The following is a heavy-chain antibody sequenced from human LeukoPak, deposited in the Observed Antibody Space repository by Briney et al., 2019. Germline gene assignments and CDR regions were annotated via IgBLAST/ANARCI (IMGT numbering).Heavy chain of an antibody. Sequence: ASVKVSCKASGGTFSSYAISWVRQSPGQGLEWMGGIIPIFGTANYAQKFQGRVTITTDESTSTAYMELSSLRSEDTAVYYCARAYYPLAVPAPPDIWGQGTMVTVSS. CDR2: IIPIFGTA. J-gene: IGHJ3*02. V-gene: IGHV1-69*05. CDR1: GGTFSSYA. CDR3: ARAYYPLAVPAPPDI. D-gene: IGHD2-2*01.